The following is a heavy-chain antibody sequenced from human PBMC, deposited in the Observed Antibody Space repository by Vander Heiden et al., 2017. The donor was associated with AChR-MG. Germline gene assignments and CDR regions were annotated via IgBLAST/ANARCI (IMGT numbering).Heavy chain of an antibody. Sequence: EVQLLESGGGLVQPGGSLRLSCAASGFTFSSYAMSWVRQAPGKGLDWVPAISGSGGSTYYADSVKGRFTISRDNSKNTLYLQMNSLGAEDTAVYYCAKDIRVDCSSTSCYTSYDFWSGYYGYYYYGMDVWGQGTTVTVSS. CDR2: ISGSGGST. J-gene: IGHJ6*02. V-gene: IGHV3-23*01. CDR3: AKDIRVDCSSTSCYTSYDFWSGYYGYYYYGMDV. CDR1: GFTFSSYA. D-gene: IGHD2-2*02.